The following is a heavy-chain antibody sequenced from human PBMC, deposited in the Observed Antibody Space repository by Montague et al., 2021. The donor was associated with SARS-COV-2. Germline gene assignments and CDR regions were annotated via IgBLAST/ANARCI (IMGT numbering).Heavy chain of an antibody. CDR3: AKDHYYGSSGYYF. CDR1: GFTFSYYA. J-gene: IGHJ4*02. Sequence: SLRLSCAASGFTFSYYAMSWVRQAPGKGLEWVSTISGSGGTTYYADSVKGRFTISRDNSKNTLYLRMNSLRAEDTAVYYCAKDHYYGSSGYYFWGQGTLVTVSS. CDR2: ISGSGGTT. D-gene: IGHD3-22*01. V-gene: IGHV3-23*01.